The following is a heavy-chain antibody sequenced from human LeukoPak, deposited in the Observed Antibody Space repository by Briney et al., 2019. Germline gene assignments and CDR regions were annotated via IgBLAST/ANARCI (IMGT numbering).Heavy chain of an antibody. Sequence: SETLSLTCTVSGGSISSYYWSWIRQPPGKGLEWIGYIYYSGSTNYNPSLTSRVTISVDTSKNQFSLKLSSVTAADTAVYYCARDANSGSYHDAFDIWGQGTMVTVSS. CDR2: IYYSGST. CDR3: ARDANSGSYHDAFDI. CDR1: GGSISSYY. D-gene: IGHD1-26*01. J-gene: IGHJ3*02. V-gene: IGHV4-59*01.